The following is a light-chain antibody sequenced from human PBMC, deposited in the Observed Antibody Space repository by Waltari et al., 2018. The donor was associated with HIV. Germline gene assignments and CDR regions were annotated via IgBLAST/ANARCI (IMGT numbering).Light chain of an antibody. V-gene: IGKV3-11*01. CDR1: QSLSNY. CDR3: QHRGDWYT. CDR2: DAS. Sequence: EIVLSQSPASLSLSPGERATLSCRASQSLSNYLAWYQQKPGQAPRLLIYDASTRVTGIPARFRGSVSGTDFTLTISSLDPGDFAIYYCQHRGDWYTFGQGTKLEI. J-gene: IGKJ2*01.